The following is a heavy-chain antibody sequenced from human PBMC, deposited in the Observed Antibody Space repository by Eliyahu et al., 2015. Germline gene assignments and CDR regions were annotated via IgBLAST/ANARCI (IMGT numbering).Heavy chain of an antibody. CDR1: GYSISSGSY. D-gene: IGHD6-25*01. Sequence: QVQLQESGPGLVKPSETLSLTCTVSGYSISSGSYWGWIRQPPGKGLEWIGSXSHSGTTYYNPSLKSRVTISLDTSKNQFSLKLSSVTAADTAVYKCARVVEYTSAGRWFDXWGQGTLVTVSS. CDR3: ARVVEYTSAGRWFDX. V-gene: IGHV4-38-2*02. CDR2: XSHSGTT. J-gene: IGHJ5*02.